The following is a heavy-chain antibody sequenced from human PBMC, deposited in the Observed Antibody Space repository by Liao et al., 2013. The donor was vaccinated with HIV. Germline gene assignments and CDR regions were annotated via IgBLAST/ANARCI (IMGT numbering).Heavy chain of an antibody. D-gene: IGHD3-9*01. CDR2: IYYIGST. J-gene: IGHJ4*02. CDR3: ARGTGYYNRNYFDY. CDR1: GGSISSYY. V-gene: IGHV4-59*12. Sequence: QVQLQESGPGLVKPSETLSLTCTVSGGSISSYYWNWIRQPPGKGLEWIGSIYYIGSTYYNPSLKTRVTISVDTSKNQFSLKLSSVTVADTAVYFCARGTGYYNRNYFDYWGQGTLVTVSS.